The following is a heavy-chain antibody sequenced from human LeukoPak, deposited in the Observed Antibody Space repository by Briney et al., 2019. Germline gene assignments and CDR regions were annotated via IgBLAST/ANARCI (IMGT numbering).Heavy chain of an antibody. CDR3: ASRYCSSTSCAWDWFDP. V-gene: IGHV4-30-2*01. Sequence: PLETLSLTCAVSGGSISSGGYSWSWIRQPPGKGLEWIGYIYHSGSTYYNTSLKSRVTISVDRSKNQFSLKLSSVTAADTAVYYCASRYCSSTSCAWDWFDPWGQGTLVTVSS. D-gene: IGHD2-2*01. CDR1: GGSISSGGYS. J-gene: IGHJ5*02. CDR2: IYHSGST.